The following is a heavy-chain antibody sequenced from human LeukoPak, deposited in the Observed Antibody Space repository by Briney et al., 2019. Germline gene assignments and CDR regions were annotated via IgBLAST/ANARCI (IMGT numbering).Heavy chain of an antibody. Sequence: PGGSLRLSCAASGFTFSSYSMNWVRQAPGKGLEWVSYISSSSSTIYYADSVKGRFTISRDNAKNSLYLQMNSLRAEDTAVYYCARDIKDSSGWHFDYWGQGTLVTVSS. CDR2: ISSSSSTI. D-gene: IGHD6-19*01. CDR3: ARDIKDSSGWHFDY. J-gene: IGHJ4*02. V-gene: IGHV3-48*01. CDR1: GFTFSSYS.